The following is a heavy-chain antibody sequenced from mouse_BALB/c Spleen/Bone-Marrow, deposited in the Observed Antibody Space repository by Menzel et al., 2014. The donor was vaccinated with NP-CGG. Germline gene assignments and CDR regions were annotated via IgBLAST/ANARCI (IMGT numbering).Heavy chain of an antibody. Sequence: EVKLVESGGGLVQPKGSLKLSCAASGFTFNTYAMNWVRPAPGKGLEWVARIRSKSNNYATYYADSVKDRFTISRDDSQTLFYLQMNNLKTEDTAMYYCVVAIDGYYFFAYWGQGTLVTVSA. CDR3: VVAIDGYYFFAY. V-gene: IGHV10-1*02. D-gene: IGHD2-3*01. CDR2: IRSKSNNYAT. CDR1: GFTFNTYA. J-gene: IGHJ3*01.